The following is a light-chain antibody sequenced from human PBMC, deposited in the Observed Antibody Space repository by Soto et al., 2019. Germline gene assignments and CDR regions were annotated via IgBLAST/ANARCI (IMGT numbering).Light chain of an antibody. CDR2: DAS. CDR3: QQRSNWPPIT. V-gene: IGKV3-11*01. Sequence: EIVMTQSPGTMSVSPGERATLSCRASQSVAYFLAWYQQKPGQAPRLLMYDASNRATGVPSRFSGSGSEADFTLTISSLEPEDLAVYYCQQRSNWPPITVGQGTRLEIK. CDR1: QSVAYF. J-gene: IGKJ5*01.